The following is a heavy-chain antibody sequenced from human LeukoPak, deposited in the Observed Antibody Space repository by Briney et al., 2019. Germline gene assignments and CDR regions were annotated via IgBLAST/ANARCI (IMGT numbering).Heavy chain of an antibody. CDR1: GYTFTGYY. Sequence: GASVKVSCKASGYTFTGYYMHWVRQAPGQGLEWMGWINPNSGGTNYAQKFQGRVTMTRDTSISTAYMELSRLRSDDTAVYYCARDSSGYSSYFDYWGQGTLVTVSS. CDR2: INPNSGGT. CDR3: ARDSSGYSSYFDY. J-gene: IGHJ4*02. D-gene: IGHD3-22*01. V-gene: IGHV1-2*02.